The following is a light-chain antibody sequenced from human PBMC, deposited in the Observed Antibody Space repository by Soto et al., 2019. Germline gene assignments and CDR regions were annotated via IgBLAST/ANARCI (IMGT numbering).Light chain of an antibody. V-gene: IGKV2-28*01. CDR1: QSLLHSNGYNY. J-gene: IGKJ4*01. CDR2: LGS. Sequence: DIVMTQSPLSLPVTPGEPASISCRSSQSLLHSNGYNYLDWYLQKPGQSPQLLIYLGSNRASGVPDRFSGSGSGTDLTLKISRVEAEDVGVYYCMQALQTPPTFGGGTKVDIK. CDR3: MQALQTPPT.